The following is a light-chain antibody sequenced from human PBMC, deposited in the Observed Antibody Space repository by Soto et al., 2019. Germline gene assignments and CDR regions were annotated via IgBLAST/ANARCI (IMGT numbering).Light chain of an antibody. V-gene: IGKV1-5*01. CDR1: QAISVS. CDR2: DSS. CDR3: QQYGKYSP. J-gene: IGKJ1*01. Sequence: IQMTQSPSTLSASVGDTVTISCRASQAISVSLAWYRQKPGKAPNLLIYDSSTLQEGVPSRFSGSGSGTEFTLTVTRLQPDDFATYFCQQYGKYSPFGHGAKVDVK.